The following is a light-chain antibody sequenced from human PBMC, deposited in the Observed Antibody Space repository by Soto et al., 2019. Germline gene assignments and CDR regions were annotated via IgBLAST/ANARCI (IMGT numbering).Light chain of an antibody. Sequence: VLTQPASVSGSPGQSITIACTGTSSDVGGYKYVSWYQQHPGKAPKLMIYEVSNRPSGVSNRFSGSKSGNTASLTISGLQAEDEADYYCSSYSSSSTLVFGTGTKVTVL. CDR1: SSDVGGYKY. V-gene: IGLV2-14*01. J-gene: IGLJ1*01. CDR2: EVS. CDR3: SSYSSSSTLV.